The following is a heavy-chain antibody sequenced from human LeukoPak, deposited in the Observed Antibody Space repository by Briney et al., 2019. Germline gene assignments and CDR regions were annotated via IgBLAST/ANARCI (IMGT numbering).Heavy chain of an antibody. CDR2: INHSGST. V-gene: IGHV4-34*01. D-gene: IGHD3-10*01. CDR3: ARARGAETIDY. J-gene: IGHJ4*02. CDR1: GESFSGYY. Sequence: SETLSLTCAVYGESFSGYYWSWIRQPPGKGLEWIGEINHSGSTNYNPSLKSRVTMSVDTSKNQFSLKLSSVTAADTAVYYCARARGAETIDYWGQGTLVTVSS.